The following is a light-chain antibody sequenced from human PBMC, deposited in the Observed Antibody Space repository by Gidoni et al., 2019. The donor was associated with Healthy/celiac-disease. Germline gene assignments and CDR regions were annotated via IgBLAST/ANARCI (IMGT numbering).Light chain of an antibody. V-gene: IGLV2-14*03. CDR3: SSYTSSSTLVV. CDR2: DVS. J-gene: IGLJ2*01. CDR1: SSDVGGYNY. Sequence: QSALTTPASVSGSPGQSITISCTGTSSDVGGYNYVSWYQPHPGKAPKLMIYDVSNRPSGVSNRFSGSKSGNTASLTISGLQAEDEADYYCSSYTSSSTLVVFGGGTKLTVL.